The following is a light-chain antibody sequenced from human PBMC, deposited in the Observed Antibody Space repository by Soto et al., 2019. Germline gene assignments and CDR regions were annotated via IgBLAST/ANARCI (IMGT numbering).Light chain of an antibody. CDR3: HQYNDWPFT. V-gene: IGKV3-15*01. CDR2: GAS. Sequence: EIVMTQSPAPLSVSPGERATLSCRASQSFSSNLAWYQQKPGQAPRLLIYGASTRATGIPARFSGSGSATECTLTISSLQSEDSALYYCHQYNDWPFTLGQGTRLEIK. CDR1: QSFSSN. J-gene: IGKJ5*01.